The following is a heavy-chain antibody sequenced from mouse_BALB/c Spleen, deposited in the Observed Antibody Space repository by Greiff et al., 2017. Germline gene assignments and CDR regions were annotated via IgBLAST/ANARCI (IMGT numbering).Heavy chain of an antibody. V-gene: IGHV3-6*02. CDR3: ARDNPYYRYDVYAMDY. Sequence: DVQLQESGPGLVKPSQSLSLTCSVTGYSITSGYYWNWIRQFPGNKLEWMGYISYDGSNNYNPSLKNRISITRDTSKNQFFLKLNSVTTEDTATYYCARDNPYYRYDVYAMDYWGQGTSVTVSS. CDR2: ISYDGSN. J-gene: IGHJ4*01. D-gene: IGHD2-14*01. CDR1: GYSITSGYY.